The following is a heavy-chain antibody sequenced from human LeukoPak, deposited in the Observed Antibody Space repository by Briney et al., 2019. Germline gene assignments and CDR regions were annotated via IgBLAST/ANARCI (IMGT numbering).Heavy chain of an antibody. CDR3: ARGSKPGYTYGGGY. V-gene: IGHV1-2*02. CDR1: GYTFTDYY. J-gene: IGHJ4*02. CDR2: INPSRGAT. D-gene: IGHD2-21*01. Sequence: ASVKVSCKASGYTFTDYYMHWVRQAPGQGVEWMGWINPSRGATNYAQKFQGRVTMTSDTSIRAAYLELSRLRSDDTAFYYCARGSKPGYTYGGGYWGQGTLVTVSS.